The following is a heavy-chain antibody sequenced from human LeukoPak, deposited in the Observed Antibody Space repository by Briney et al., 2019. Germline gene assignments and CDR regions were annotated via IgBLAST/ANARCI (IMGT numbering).Heavy chain of an antibody. CDR2: IYYSGST. CDR3: ARDGYSYGYNWFDP. V-gene: IGHV4-59*01. J-gene: IGHJ5*02. Sequence: SETLSLTCTVSGGSISSYYWSWIRQPPGKGLEWIGYIYYSGSTNYNPSLKSRVTISVDTSKNQFSLKLSSVTAADTAVYYCARDGYSYGYNWFDPWGQGTLVTVSS. D-gene: IGHD5-18*01. CDR1: GGSISSYY.